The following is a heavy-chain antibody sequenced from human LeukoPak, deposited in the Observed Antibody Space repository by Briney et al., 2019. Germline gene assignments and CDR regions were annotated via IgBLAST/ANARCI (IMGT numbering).Heavy chain of an antibody. V-gene: IGHV3-74*01. CDR1: GFTFSSYW. D-gene: IGHD1-26*01. CDR3: ARSLGAGNRFDP. CDR2: ISSDGTNT. J-gene: IGHJ5*02. Sequence: PGGSLRLSCAASGFTFSSYWMHRVRHAPGKGLVWVARISSDGTNTIYADSVKGRFTISRDNAKNTLYLQMNSLKAEDTAVYYCARSLGAGNRFDPWGQGTLVTVSS.